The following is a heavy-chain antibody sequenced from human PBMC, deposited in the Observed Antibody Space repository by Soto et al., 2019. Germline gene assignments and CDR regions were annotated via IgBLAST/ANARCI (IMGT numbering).Heavy chain of an antibody. CDR3: ARHGYSSSAGGSYYYYYGMDV. V-gene: IGHV5-51*01. CDR2: IYPGDSDT. Sequence: GESLKISCKGSGYSFTSYWIGWVRQMPGKGLEWMGIIYPGDSDTRYSPSFQGQVTISADKSISTAYLQWSSLKASDTAMYYCARHGYSSSAGGSYYYYYGMDVWGQGTTVTVSS. D-gene: IGHD6-6*01. J-gene: IGHJ6*02. CDR1: GYSFTSYW.